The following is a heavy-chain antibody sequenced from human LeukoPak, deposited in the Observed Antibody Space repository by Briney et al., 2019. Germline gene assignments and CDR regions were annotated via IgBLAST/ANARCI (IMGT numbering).Heavy chain of an antibody. CDR3: AREDCSGGSCYCHY. J-gene: IGHJ4*02. CDR2: ISSSGSTI. CDR1: GFTFSDYY. D-gene: IGHD2-15*01. Sequence: GGSLTLSCAASGFTFSDYYMNWVRQAPGKGLKWVSYISSSGSTIYYADSVKGRFTISRDNAKNLLYLQMNSLRAEDTAVYYCAREDCSGGSCYCHYWGQGTLVTVSS. V-gene: IGHV3-11*04.